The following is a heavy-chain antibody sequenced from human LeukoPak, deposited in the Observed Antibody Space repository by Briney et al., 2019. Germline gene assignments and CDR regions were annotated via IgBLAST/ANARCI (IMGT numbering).Heavy chain of an antibody. CDR3: ARHAYYDFVTGLFDP. V-gene: IGHV4-39*01. J-gene: IGHJ5*02. CDR1: GGSISSSNYY. CDR2: IYYSGNT. D-gene: IGHD3-3*01. Sequence: SETLSLTCIVSGGSISSSNYYWGWIRQPPGKGLEWIGSIYYSGNTYYNPSPKSRVTISVDTSKNHFSLNLNSVTAADTAMYYCARHAYYDFVTGLFDPWGQGTLVTVSS.